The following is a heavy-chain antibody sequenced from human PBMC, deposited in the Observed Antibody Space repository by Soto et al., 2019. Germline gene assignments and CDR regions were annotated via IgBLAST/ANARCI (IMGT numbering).Heavy chain of an antibody. V-gene: IGHV3-23*01. Sequence: GGSLRLSCAASGFTFRSYAMSWVRQAPGKGLEWVSVVSGSGSFTSYADSVKGRFTISRDNSKNTLHLQMNSLGAEDTAVYYCAKGSQYYYDSSGYFDYWGLGTLVTAPQ. CDR3: AKGSQYYYDSSGYFDY. J-gene: IGHJ4*02. D-gene: IGHD3-22*01. CDR2: VSGSGSFT. CDR1: GFTFRSYA.